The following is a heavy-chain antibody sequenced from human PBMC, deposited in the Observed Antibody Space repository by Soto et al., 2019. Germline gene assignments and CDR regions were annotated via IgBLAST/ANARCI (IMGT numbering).Heavy chain of an antibody. Sequence: SETLSLTCTVSGGSISSGGYYWSWIRQHPGKGLEWIGYIYYSGSTYYNPSLKSRVTISVDTSKNQFSLKLSSVTAADTAVYYCARVSRGYSYGLSYYYYGMDVWGQGTTVTAP. D-gene: IGHD5-18*01. J-gene: IGHJ6*02. CDR1: GGSISSGGYY. CDR3: ARVSRGYSYGLSYYYYGMDV. CDR2: IYYSGST. V-gene: IGHV4-31*03.